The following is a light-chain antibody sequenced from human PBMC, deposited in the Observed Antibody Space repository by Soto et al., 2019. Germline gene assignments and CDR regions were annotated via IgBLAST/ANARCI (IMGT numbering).Light chain of an antibody. CDR2: EVN. J-gene: IGLJ1*01. CDR1: GSDVGDSSH. Sequence: QSALTQPRSVSGSPGQSVTISCTATGSDVGDSSHVSWYQLHPGKAPKLMIYEVNNRPSGVPDRFSGSKSGSTASLTISGLQAEDEAEYYCCSYAGSNNFFVFGTGTKLTVL. CDR3: CSYAGSNNFFV. V-gene: IGLV2-11*01.